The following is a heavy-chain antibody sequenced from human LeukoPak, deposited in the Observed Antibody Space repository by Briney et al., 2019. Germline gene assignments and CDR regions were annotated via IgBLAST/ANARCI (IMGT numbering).Heavy chain of an antibody. Sequence: PSETLSLTCTVSGGSISSYYWSWIRQPAGKGLEWIGRIYTSGSTNYNPSLKGRVTMSVDTSKNQFSQKLSSVTAADTAVYYCAREQYYDSSGYSPYYCYYMDVWGKGTTVTVSS. V-gene: IGHV4-4*07. D-gene: IGHD3-22*01. CDR3: AREQYYDSSGYSPYYCYYMDV. CDR1: GGSISSYY. J-gene: IGHJ6*03. CDR2: IYTSGST.